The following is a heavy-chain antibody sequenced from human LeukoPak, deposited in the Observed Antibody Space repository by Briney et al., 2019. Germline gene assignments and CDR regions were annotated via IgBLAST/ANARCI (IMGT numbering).Heavy chain of an antibody. CDR2: IKQDGSEK. Sequence: PGGSLRVSCAASGCTFSSYWMSWVRQAPGKGLEWVANIKQDGSEKYYVDSVKGRFTISRDNAKNSLYLQMNSLRAEDTAVYYCTTEADYDILTVDYWGQGTLVTVSS. J-gene: IGHJ4*02. CDR3: TTEADYDILTVDY. CDR1: GCTFSSYW. D-gene: IGHD3-9*01. V-gene: IGHV3-7*01.